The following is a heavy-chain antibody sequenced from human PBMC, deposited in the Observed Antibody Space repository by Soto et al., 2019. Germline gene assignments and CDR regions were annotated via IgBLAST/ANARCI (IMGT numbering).Heavy chain of an antibody. CDR1: GYTFTGYY. Sequence: QVQLVQSGAEVKKPGASVKVSCKASGYTFTGYYMHWVRQAPGQGLEWMGWINPNSGGTNYAQKFQGRVTMTRDTSISTAYMELSRLRSDDTAVYYCARAPRHCSSTSCCDVWGQGTTVTVSS. J-gene: IGHJ6*02. CDR3: ARAPRHCSSTSCCDV. V-gene: IGHV1-2*02. D-gene: IGHD2-2*01. CDR2: INPNSGGT.